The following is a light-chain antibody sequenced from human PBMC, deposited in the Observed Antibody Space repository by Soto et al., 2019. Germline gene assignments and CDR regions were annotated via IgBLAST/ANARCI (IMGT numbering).Light chain of an antibody. CDR1: QSISSW. CDR2: KAS. CDR3: QQYNRGT. V-gene: IGKV1-5*03. Sequence: DIQMTQSPSTLSASVGDRVTITCRASQSISSWLAWYQQKPGKAPKLLIYKASSLESGVPSRFSGSGSGTEFTLTISSLPPDDFASYYCQQYNRGTFGQGTKVQIK. J-gene: IGKJ1*01.